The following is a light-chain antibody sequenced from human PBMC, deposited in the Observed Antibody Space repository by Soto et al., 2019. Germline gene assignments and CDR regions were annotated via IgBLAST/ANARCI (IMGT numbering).Light chain of an antibody. V-gene: IGKV3D-20*02. CDR2: ATS. Sequence: DIVLTQSPGTLSLSPGDGVTLSCRASQSVSSRYFAWYQKKPGQAPRLLIYATSTRATGIPDRFSGSGSGTDITLTISRLEPEDFAVYYCQQRNYWPITFGQGTRLEIK. CDR1: QSVSSRY. CDR3: QQRNYWPIT. J-gene: IGKJ5*01.